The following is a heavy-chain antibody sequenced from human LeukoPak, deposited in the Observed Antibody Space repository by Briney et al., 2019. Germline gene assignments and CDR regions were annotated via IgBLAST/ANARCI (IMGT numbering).Heavy chain of an antibody. J-gene: IGHJ3*02. V-gene: IGHV4-4*07. CDR3: ARGRTPAGPGAFDI. CDR2: IYTSGST. Sequence: PSETLSLTRTVPGGSLSSYFWSWIRPPAGKGLQWIGRIYTSGSTNYNPSLKSRVTMSVDTSKNQFSLKLSSVTAADTAVYYCARGRTPAGPGAFDIWGQGTMVTVSS. D-gene: IGHD2-2*01. CDR1: GGSLSSYF.